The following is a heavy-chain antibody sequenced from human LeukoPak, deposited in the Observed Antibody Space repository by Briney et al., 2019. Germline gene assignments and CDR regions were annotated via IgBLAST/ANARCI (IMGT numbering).Heavy chain of an antibody. J-gene: IGHJ3*02. V-gene: IGHV4-31*03. D-gene: IGHD4-17*01. CDR2: IYYSGST. Sequence: LSLTCTVSGGSISSGGYYWSWIRQHPGKGLEWIGYIYYSGSTYYNPSLKSRVTISVDTSKNQFSLKLSSVTAADTAVYYCARAPMTTVTTARGAFDIWGQGTMVTVSS. CDR1: GGSISSGGYY. CDR3: ARAPMTTVTTARGAFDI.